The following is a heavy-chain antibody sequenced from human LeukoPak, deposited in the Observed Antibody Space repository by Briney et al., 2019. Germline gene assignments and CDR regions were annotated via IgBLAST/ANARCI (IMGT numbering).Heavy chain of an antibody. J-gene: IGHJ5*02. V-gene: IGHV1-69*13. D-gene: IGHD5-12*01. CDR3: ATRGYSGYDGWFDP. CDR1: GGTFRSYA. Sequence: SVKVSCKASGGTFRSYAISWVRQAPGQGLEWMGGIIPIFGTANYAQKFQGRVTITADESTSTAYMELSSLRSEDTAVYYCATRGYSGYDGWFDPWGQGTLVTVSS. CDR2: IIPIFGTA.